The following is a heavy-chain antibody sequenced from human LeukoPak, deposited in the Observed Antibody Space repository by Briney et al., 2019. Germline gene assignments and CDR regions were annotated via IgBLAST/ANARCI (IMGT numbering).Heavy chain of an antibody. CDR2: INHSGST. CDR1: GGSYSGYY. J-gene: IGHJ5*02. V-gene: IGHV4-34*01. CDR3: ARATVVRGVTYSP. Sequence: PSETLSLXCAVYGGSYSGYYWSWIRRPPGKGLESIGEINHSGSTNYNPSLKSRVTISVDTSKNQFSLKLSSVTAADTAVYYCARATVVRGVTYSPWGQGTLVTVSS. D-gene: IGHD3-10*01.